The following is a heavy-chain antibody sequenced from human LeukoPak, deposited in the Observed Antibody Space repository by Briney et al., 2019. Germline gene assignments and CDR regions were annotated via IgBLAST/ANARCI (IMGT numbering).Heavy chain of an antibody. CDR3: AGSFLWFGYYYYGMDV. V-gene: IGHV3-30-3*01. Sequence: GRSLRLSCAASGFTFSSYAMHWVRQAPGKGLEWVAVISYDGSNKYYADSVKGRFTISRDNSKNTLYLQMNSLRAEDTAVYYCAGSFLWFGYYYYGMDVWGQGTTVTVSS. D-gene: IGHD3-10*01. J-gene: IGHJ6*02. CDR1: GFTFSSYA. CDR2: ISYDGSNK.